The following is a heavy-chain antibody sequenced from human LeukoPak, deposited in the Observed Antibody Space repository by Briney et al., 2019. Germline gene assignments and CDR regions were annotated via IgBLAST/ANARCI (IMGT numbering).Heavy chain of an antibody. V-gene: IGHV1-69*13. D-gene: IGHD3-10*01. CDR3: ARGKGHYYGSGSYYYYYMDV. J-gene: IGHJ6*03. CDR1: GGTFSSYA. CDR2: IIPIFGTA. Sequence: GASVKVSCKASGGTFSSYAISWVRQAPGQGLEWMGGIIPIFGTANYAQKFQGRVAITADESTSTAYMEPSSLRSEDTAVYYCARGKGHYYGSGSYYYYYMDVWGKGTTVTISS.